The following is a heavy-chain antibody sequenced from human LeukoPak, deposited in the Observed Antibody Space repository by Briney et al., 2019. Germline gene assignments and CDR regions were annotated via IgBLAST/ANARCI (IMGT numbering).Heavy chain of an antibody. CDR3: VVGGSPGY. V-gene: IGHV3-74*01. D-gene: IGHD2-15*01. CDR1: GLAFSAYK. J-gene: IGHJ4*02. Sequence: GGSLRLSCAASGLAFSAYKMHWVRQAPRKGLVWASRISTDGYTTDYADFVQGRFTASRDNTKNTWSLEMNSLRAEDTAVYYCVVGGSPGYWGQGTLVTVSS. CDR2: ISTDGYTT.